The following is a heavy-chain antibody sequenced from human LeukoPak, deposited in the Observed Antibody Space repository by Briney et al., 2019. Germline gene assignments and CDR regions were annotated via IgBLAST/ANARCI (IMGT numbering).Heavy chain of an antibody. Sequence: PGGSLRLSCTASGFTFGDYAMSWFRQAPGKGLEWVGFIRSKAYGGTTEYAASVKGRFTISRDDSKSIAYLQMNSLKTEDTAVYYCTRARGYCSSTSCYLARFDYWGQGTLFTVSS. CDR3: TRARGYCSSTSCYLARFDY. D-gene: IGHD2-2*03. CDR1: GFTFGDYA. V-gene: IGHV3-49*03. CDR2: IRSKAYGGTT. J-gene: IGHJ4*02.